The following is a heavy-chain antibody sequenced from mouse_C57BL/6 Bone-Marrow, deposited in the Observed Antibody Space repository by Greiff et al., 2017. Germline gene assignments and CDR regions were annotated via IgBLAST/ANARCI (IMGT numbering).Heavy chain of an antibody. D-gene: IGHD2-3*01. V-gene: IGHV1-59*01. J-gene: IGHJ3*01. CDR3: ARWGWLLRGGFAY. CDR1: GYTFTSYW. CDR2: IDPSDSYT. Sequence: VQLQQPGAELVRPGTSVKLSCKASGYTFTSYWMHWVKQRPGQGLEWIGGIDPSDSYTNYNQKFKGKATLTVDTSSSTAYMQLSSLTSEDSAVYYWARWGWLLRGGFAYWGQGTLVTVSA.